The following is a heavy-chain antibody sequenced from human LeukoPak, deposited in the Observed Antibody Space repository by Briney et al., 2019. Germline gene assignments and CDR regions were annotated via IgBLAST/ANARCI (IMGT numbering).Heavy chain of an antibody. Sequence: SETLSLTCTVSGGSISSSSYYWGWIRQPPGKGLEWIGSIYYSGSTYYNPSLKSRVTISVDTSKNQFSLKLSSVTAADTAVYYCARQASIVVVTAPGFVYWGQGTLVTVSS. V-gene: IGHV4-39*01. CDR1: GGSISSSSYY. D-gene: IGHD2-21*02. J-gene: IGHJ4*02. CDR3: ARQASIVVVTAPGFVY. CDR2: IYYSGST.